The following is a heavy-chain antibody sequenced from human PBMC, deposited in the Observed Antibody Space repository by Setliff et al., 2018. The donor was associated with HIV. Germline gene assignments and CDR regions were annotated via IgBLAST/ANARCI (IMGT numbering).Heavy chain of an antibody. CDR3: ARGLTAPAAAGS. Sequence: SETLSLTCSVSGYSLSSASYWGWIRQSPEKGLEWIGSISLSGSTYYNPSLQSRVTISIDMSKNHFSLNPKSVTAADTAIYYCARGLTAPAAAGSWGQGMLVTVSS. V-gene: IGHV4-38-2*02. CDR1: GYSLSSASY. J-gene: IGHJ5*02. D-gene: IGHD6-13*01. CDR2: ISLSGST.